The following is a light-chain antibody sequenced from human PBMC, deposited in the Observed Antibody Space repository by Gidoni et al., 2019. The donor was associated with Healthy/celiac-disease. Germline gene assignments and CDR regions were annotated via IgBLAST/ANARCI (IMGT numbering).Light chain of an antibody. CDR1: QSVSSN. CDR3: QQYNNWRT. V-gene: IGKV3-15*01. Sequence: LVMTQSPATLSVSPGERATLSCRASQSVSSNLAWYQQKPGQAPRVLISGASTSATGIPARFSGSWSGTEFTLTISSLQSEDFAVYYCQQYNNWRTFGQGTKVEIQ. CDR2: GAS. J-gene: IGKJ1*01.